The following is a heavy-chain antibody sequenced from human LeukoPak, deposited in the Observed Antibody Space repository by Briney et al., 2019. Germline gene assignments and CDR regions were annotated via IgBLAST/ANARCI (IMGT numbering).Heavy chain of an antibody. CDR1: GFTFSSCA. CDR3: AKEIAVYSSSWYFQH. V-gene: IGHV3-23*01. Sequence: PGGSLRLSCAASGFTFSSCAMSWVRQAPGKGLEWVSAISGSGGSTYYADSVKGRFTISRDNSKNTLYLQMNSLRAEDTAVYYCAKEIAVYSSSWYFQHWGQGTLVTVSS. J-gene: IGHJ1*01. D-gene: IGHD6-13*01. CDR2: ISGSGGST.